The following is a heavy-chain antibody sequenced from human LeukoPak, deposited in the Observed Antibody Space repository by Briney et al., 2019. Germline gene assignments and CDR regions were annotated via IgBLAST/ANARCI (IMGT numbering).Heavy chain of an antibody. CDR3: ARDPTGSSRGGY. D-gene: IGHD6-13*01. J-gene: IGHJ4*02. CDR2: IYSGGST. V-gene: IGHV3-53*01. Sequence: GGSLRLSCAASGFTVSSNYMSWVRQAPGKGLEWVSVIYSGGSTYYADSVKGRFTISRDNSKDTLYLQMNSLRAEDTAVYYCARDPTGSSRGGYWGQGTLVTVSS. CDR1: GFTVSSNY.